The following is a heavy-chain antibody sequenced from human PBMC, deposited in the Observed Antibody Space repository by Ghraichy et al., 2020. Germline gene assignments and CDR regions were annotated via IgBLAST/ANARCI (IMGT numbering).Heavy chain of an antibody. CDR3: ARGPNDYDDYMDV. CDR2: IHSGGFDT. J-gene: IGHJ6*03. V-gene: IGHV3-74*03. CDR1: GFTFSNYW. Sequence: GGSLRLSCAASGFTFSNYWMHWVRQAPGRGLVWVSRIHSGGFDTKYADSVKGRFTISRDNAKNTLFLQMNSLRAEDTAVYYCARGPNDYDDYMDVWGIGTTVTVSS.